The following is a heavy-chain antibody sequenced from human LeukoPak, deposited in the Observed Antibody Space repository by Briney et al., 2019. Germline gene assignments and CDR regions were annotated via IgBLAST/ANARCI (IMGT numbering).Heavy chain of an antibody. CDR2: ISAYNGNT. CDR1: GYTFTSYG. Sequence: ASVKVSCKASGYTFTSYGISWVRQAPGQGLEWMGWISAYNGNTNYAQKLQGRVTMTTDTSTSTAYMELRSLRSDDTAVYYCARDSTVGSSGWHEWDYWGQGTLVTVSS. CDR3: ARDSTVGSSGWHEWDY. J-gene: IGHJ4*02. D-gene: IGHD6-19*01. V-gene: IGHV1-18*01.